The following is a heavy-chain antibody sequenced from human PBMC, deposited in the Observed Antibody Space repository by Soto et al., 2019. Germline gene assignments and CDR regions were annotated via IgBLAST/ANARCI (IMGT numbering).Heavy chain of an antibody. D-gene: IGHD3-3*01. V-gene: IGHV3-23*01. CDR3: AKEHRVITSGDAFDI. Sequence: GGSLRLSCAVSGFIFSNYAMSWVRQAPGKGLEWVSAISGSGGNTYYADSVRVRFTISRDNPKNALYLQINNLRAEDTAVYYCAKEHRVITSGDAFDIWGQGTMVTVSS. CDR2: ISGSGGNT. J-gene: IGHJ3*02. CDR1: GFIFSNYA.